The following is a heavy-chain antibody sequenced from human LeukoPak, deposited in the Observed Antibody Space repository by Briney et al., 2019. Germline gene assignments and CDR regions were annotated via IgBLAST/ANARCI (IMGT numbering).Heavy chain of an antibody. CDR1: GGSISSGGYS. CDR3: AGYIMMTFGGVVVQGSRYGGWFDP. J-gene: IGHJ5*02. V-gene: IGHV4-30-2*01. D-gene: IGHD3-16*02. CDR2: IYHTGRT. Sequence: PSETLSLTCAVSGGSISSGGYSWSWIRQPPGKGQEWIGNIYHTGRTYYNPSLRSRVTISVDGSKSQLSLELSSVTAADTAVYYCAGYIMMTFGGVVVQGSRYGGWFDPWGQGTLVTVSS.